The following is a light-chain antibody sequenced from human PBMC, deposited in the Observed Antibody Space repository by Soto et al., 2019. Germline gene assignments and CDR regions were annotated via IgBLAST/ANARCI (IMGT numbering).Light chain of an antibody. CDR2: ELS. CDR1: SSDVGGYNF. Sequence: QSALTQPASVSGSPGQSITISCTGTSSDVGGYNFLSWYQQHPGRAPKLLIYELSRRPSGVSNRFSGSKSGDTASLTISGLQAEDEADYYCYSYRGYYSRVFGTGTKVTVL. V-gene: IGLV2-14*03. CDR3: YSYRGYYSRV. J-gene: IGLJ1*01.